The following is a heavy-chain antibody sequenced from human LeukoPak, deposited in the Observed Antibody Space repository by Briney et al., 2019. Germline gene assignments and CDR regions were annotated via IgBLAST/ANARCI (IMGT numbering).Heavy chain of an antibody. D-gene: IGHD5-18*01. Sequence: GASVKVSCRASGYTFTSYGISWVRQAPGQGLEWMGWISAYNGNTNYAQKLQGRVTMTTDTSTSTAYMELRSLRSEDTAVYYCATGPSRPRARIQLWLSIGPDFDYWGQGTLVTVSS. J-gene: IGHJ4*02. V-gene: IGHV1-18*01. CDR2: ISAYNGNT. CDR1: GYTFTSYG. CDR3: ATGPSRPRARIQLWLSIGPDFDY.